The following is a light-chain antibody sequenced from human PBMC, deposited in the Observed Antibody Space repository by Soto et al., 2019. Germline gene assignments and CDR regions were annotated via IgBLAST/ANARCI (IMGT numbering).Light chain of an antibody. Sequence: DIQMTQSPSTLSASVGDRVTITCRASQSISSWLAWYQQKPGKAPKLLIYDASSLESGVPSRFSGRGSGTEFTLTISSLQPDDFATYYCQHYNSLLTFGGGTKVEIK. CDR3: QHYNSLLT. CDR2: DAS. CDR1: QSISSW. V-gene: IGKV1-5*01. J-gene: IGKJ4*01.